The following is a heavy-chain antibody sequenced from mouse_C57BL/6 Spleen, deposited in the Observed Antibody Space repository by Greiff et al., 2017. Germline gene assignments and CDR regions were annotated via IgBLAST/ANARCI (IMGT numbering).Heavy chain of an antibody. V-gene: IGHV1-80*01. CDR3: ARAPAQATDFDY. CDR2: IYPGDGDT. J-gene: IGHJ2*01. CDR1: GYAFSSYW. D-gene: IGHD3-2*02. Sequence: VHLVESGAELVKPGASVKISCKASGYAFSSYWMNWVKQRPGTGLEWIGQIYPGDGDTNYNGKFKGKATLTADKSSSTAYMQLSSLTSEDSAVXFCARAPAQATDFDYWGQGTTLTVSS.